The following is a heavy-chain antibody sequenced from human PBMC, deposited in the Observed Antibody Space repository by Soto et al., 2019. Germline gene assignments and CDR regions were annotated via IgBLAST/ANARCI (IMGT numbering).Heavy chain of an antibody. D-gene: IGHD6-19*01. CDR3: THRLVVAGTLRRFS. Sequence: QITLKESGPTLVKPTQTLTLTCSFSGFSLSTDGVGVGWIRQPPGKALEWLALLYWDDDKRYSPSLTSRLTITKDTSKNQVVLTMTNMDPVDTATYDCTHRLVVAGTLRRFSWGQGTLVTVSS. J-gene: IGHJ5*02. CDR1: GFSLSTDGVG. V-gene: IGHV2-5*02. CDR2: LYWDDDK.